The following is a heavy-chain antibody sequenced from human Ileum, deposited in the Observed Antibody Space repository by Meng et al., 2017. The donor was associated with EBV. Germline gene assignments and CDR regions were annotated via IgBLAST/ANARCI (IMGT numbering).Heavy chain of an antibody. CDR2: HSGST. CDR1: CVSIGSGYFH. V-gene: IGHV4-30-4*01. Sequence: HVQLQDQVPGLVKSSQTLSHTCAVSCVSIGSGYFHWSWIRQPPGKGLEWIGHSGSTSYNPSLRSRVTISVDTSKNQFSLKVDSATAEDTAVYYCVSYAVGAGGIGYWGQGILVTVSS. CDR3: VSYAVGAGGIGY. D-gene: IGHD1-26*01. J-gene: IGHJ4*02.